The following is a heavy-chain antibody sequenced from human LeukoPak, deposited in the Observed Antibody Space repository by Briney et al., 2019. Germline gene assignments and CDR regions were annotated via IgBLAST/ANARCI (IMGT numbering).Heavy chain of an antibody. CDR3: ARGITMIRGNNWFDP. J-gene: IGHJ5*02. Sequence: PSETLSLTCTVSGGSISSGGYYWSWIRQRPGKGLEWVGYIYYSGSTYYNPSLKSRVTISVDTSKNQFSLKLSSVTAADTAVYYCARGITMIRGNNWFDPWGQGTLVTVSS. D-gene: IGHD3-22*01. V-gene: IGHV4-31*03. CDR2: IYYSGST. CDR1: GGSISSGGYY.